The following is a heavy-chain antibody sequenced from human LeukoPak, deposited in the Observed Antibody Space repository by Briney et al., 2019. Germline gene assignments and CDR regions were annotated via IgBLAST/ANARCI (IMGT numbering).Heavy chain of an antibody. CDR3: ARVPRYSLVRFDY. CDR1: RYTFTSYA. J-gene: IGHJ4*02. V-gene: IGHV1-3*01. D-gene: IGHD6-13*01. Sequence: ASVKVSCKASRYTFTSYAMHWVRQAPGQRLEWLGWINAGNGNTKYSQKFQGRVTITRDTSASTAYMELSSLRSEDTAVYYCARVPRYSLVRFDYWGQGTLVTVSS. CDR2: INAGNGNT.